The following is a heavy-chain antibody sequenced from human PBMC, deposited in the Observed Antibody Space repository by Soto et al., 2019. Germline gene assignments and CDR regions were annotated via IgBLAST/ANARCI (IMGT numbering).Heavy chain of an antibody. CDR3: ARDTYYYDSSDHFSADAFDI. Sequence: GGSLRLSCAASGFTFSSYAMSWVRQSPGKGLEWVSTISGNGGSAYYADSMKGRFTISRDNSKNTVYLQMNSLRAEDTAVYYCARDTYYYDSSDHFSADAFDIWGQGTMVTVSS. V-gene: IGHV3-23*01. J-gene: IGHJ3*02. CDR2: ISGNGGSA. D-gene: IGHD3-22*01. CDR1: GFTFSSYA.